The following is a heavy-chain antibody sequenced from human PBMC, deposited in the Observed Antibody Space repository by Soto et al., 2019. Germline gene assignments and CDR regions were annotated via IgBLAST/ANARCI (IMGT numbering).Heavy chain of an antibody. D-gene: IGHD3-3*01. CDR2: IYPGDSDT. J-gene: IGHJ6*02. V-gene: IGHV5-51*01. Sequence: GESLKISCKGSGYSFTSYWIGWVRQMPGKGLEWMGIIYPGDSDTRYSPSFQGQVTISADKSISTAYLQWSSLKASDTAMYYCARHGAYYDFWSGRPGGMDVWGQGTTVTVPS. CDR3: ARHGAYYDFWSGRPGGMDV. CDR1: GYSFTSYW.